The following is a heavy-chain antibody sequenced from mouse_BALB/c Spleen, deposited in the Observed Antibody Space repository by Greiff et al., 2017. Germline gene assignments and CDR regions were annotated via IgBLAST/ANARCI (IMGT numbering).Heavy chain of an antibody. V-gene: IGHV1S22*01. Sequence: LQQPGSELVRPGASVKLSCKASGYTFTSYWMHWVKQRPGQGLEWIGNIYPGSGSTNYDEKFKSKATLTVDTSSSTAYMQLSSLTSEDSAVYYCTQLRRWAMDYWGQGTSVTVSS. D-gene: IGHD2-4*01. CDR3: TQLRRWAMDY. CDR2: IYPGSGST. CDR1: GYTFTSYW. J-gene: IGHJ4*01.